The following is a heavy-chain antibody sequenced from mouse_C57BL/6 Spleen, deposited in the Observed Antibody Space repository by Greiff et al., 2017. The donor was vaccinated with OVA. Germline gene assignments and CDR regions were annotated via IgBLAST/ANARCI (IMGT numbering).Heavy chain of an antibody. D-gene: IGHD1-1*01. CDR2: IYPGGGST. CDR1: GYTFTSYW. CDR3: ARWASTTVVSHFDY. V-gene: IGHV1-55*01. J-gene: IGHJ2*01. Sequence: VQLQQPGAELVKPGASVTMSCTASGYTFTSYWITWVKQRPGQGLEWIGDIYPGGGSTNYNEKFKSKATLTVDTSSSTAYMQLSSLTSEDSAVYDCARWASTTVVSHFDYWGQGTTLTVSS.